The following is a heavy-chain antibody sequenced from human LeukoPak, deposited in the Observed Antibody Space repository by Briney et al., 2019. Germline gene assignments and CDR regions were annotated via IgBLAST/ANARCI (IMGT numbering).Heavy chain of an antibody. CDR1: GFTFSRYW. J-gene: IGHJ1*01. CDR3: ARAPSEVGGYYPEYFRH. D-gene: IGHD3-22*01. V-gene: IGHV3-74*01. Sequence: GGSLRLSCEASGFTFSRYWMHWVRQAPGKGLVWVSRIKSDGKTNYADSVKDRFTISRDNAKNTVSLQMDSLRAEDTGVYYCARAPSEVGGYYPEYFRHWGQGTLVTVSS. CDR2: IKSDGKT.